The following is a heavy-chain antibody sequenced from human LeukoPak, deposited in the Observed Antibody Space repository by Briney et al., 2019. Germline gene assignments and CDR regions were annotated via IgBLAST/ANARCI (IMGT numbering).Heavy chain of an antibody. CDR1: GFTFSSYG. CDR3: AKDWSRGDYVPGFDY. CDR2: ISYDGSNK. J-gene: IGHJ4*02. V-gene: IGHV3-30*18. Sequence: AGGSLRLSCAASGFTFSSYGMHWVRQAPGKGLEWVAVISYDGSNKYYADSVKGRFTISRDNSKNTLYLQMNSLRAEDTAVYYCAKDWSRGDYVPGFDYWGQGTLVTVSS. D-gene: IGHD4-17*01.